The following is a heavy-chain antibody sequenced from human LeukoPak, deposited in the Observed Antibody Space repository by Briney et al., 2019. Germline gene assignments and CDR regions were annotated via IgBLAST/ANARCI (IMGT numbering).Heavy chain of an antibody. J-gene: IGHJ4*02. D-gene: IGHD4-17*01. CDR1: GCTFSSYW. Sequence: GGSLRLSCAASGCTFSSYWMSWVRQAPGKGLEWVANIKQDGSEKYYVDSVKGRFTISRDHAKNSLYLQMNSLRAEDTAVYYCARGDYGDYSGPFDYWGQGTLVTVSS. V-gene: IGHV3-7*01. CDR2: IKQDGSEK. CDR3: ARGDYGDYSGPFDY.